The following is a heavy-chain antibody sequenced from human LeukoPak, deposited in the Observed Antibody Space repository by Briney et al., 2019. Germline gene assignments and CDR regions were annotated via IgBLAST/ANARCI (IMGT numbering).Heavy chain of an antibody. CDR2: IYTSGST. D-gene: IGHD4-17*01. V-gene: IGHV4-61*02. CDR1: GGSISSGRYY. Sequence: KASETLSLTCNVSGGSISSGRYYWSWIRQPAGKGLEWIGRIYTSGSTNYNPSLKSRVTISVDTSKNQFSLKLSSVTAADTAVYYCARVDYGDYEAFDIWGQGTMVTVSS. J-gene: IGHJ3*02. CDR3: ARVDYGDYEAFDI.